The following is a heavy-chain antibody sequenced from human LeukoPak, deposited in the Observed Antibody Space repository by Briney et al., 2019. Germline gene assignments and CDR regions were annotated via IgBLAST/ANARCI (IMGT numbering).Heavy chain of an antibody. Sequence: GESLRLSCAASGFTFSSYWMTWVRQAPGKGLEWVANIRQDGSEKYYVDSVKGRFTISRDNAKNSLYLQMNSLRAEDTAVYYCAKDEYCSGGSCYPEYFQHWGQGTLVTVSS. CDR2: IRQDGSEK. CDR1: GFTFSSYW. J-gene: IGHJ1*01. D-gene: IGHD2-15*01. CDR3: AKDEYCSGGSCYPEYFQH. V-gene: IGHV3-7*01.